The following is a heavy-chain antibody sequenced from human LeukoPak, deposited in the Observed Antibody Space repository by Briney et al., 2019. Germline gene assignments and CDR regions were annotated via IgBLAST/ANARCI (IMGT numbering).Heavy chain of an antibody. Sequence: SETLSLTCTVSGGSISSGSYYWSWIRQPAGKRLEWIGRIYTSGSTNYNPSLKSRVTISVDTSKNQFSLKLSSVTAADTAVYYCASGTPLDYWGQGTLVTVSS. CDR1: GGSISSGSYY. D-gene: IGHD1-1*01. V-gene: IGHV4-61*02. CDR3: ASGTPLDY. CDR2: IYTSGST. J-gene: IGHJ4*02.